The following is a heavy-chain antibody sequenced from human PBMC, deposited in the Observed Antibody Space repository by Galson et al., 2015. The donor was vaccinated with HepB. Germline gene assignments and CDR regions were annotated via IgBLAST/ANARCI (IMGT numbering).Heavy chain of an antibody. V-gene: IGHV1-69*13. J-gene: IGHJ6*03. CDR2: IIPIFGTA. CDR3: ARGLAAIPPAYYYYYYMDV. Sequence: SVKVSCKASGGTFSSYAISWVRQAPGQGLEWMGGIIPIFGTANYAQKFQGRVTITADESTSTAYMELSSLRSEDTAVYYCARGLAAIPPAYYYYYYMDVWGKGTTVTVSS. D-gene: IGHD2-15*01. CDR1: GGTFSSYA.